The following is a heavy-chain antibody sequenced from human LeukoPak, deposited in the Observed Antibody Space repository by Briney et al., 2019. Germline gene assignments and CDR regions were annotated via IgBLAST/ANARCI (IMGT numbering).Heavy chain of an antibody. Sequence: NPSETLSLTCTVSGGSISSGSYYWSWIRQPAGKGLEWIGRIYTSGSTNYNPSLKSRVTISVDTSKNQFSLKLSSVTAADTAVHYCARDAVPAARNWFDLWGQGTLVTVSS. CDR3: ARDAVPAARNWFDL. D-gene: IGHD2-2*01. J-gene: IGHJ5*02. CDR1: GGSISSGSYY. CDR2: IYTSGST. V-gene: IGHV4-61*02.